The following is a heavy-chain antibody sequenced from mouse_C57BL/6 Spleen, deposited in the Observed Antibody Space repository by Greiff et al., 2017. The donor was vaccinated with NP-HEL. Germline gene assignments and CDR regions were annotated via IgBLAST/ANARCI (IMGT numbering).Heavy chain of an antibody. J-gene: IGHJ3*01. CDR2: IWSGGST. Sequence: VQLQQSGPGLVQPSQSLSITCTVSGFSLTSYGVHWVRQSPGKGLEWLGVIWSGGSTDYNAAFISRLSISKDNSKSQVFFKMNSLQADDTAIYYCARKGDYDYDWFAYWGQGTLVTVSA. V-gene: IGHV2-2*01. CDR1: GFSLTSYG. CDR3: ARKGDYDYDWFAY. D-gene: IGHD2-4*01.